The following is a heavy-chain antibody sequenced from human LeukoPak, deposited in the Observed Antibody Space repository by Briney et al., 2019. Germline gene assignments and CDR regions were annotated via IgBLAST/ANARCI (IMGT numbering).Heavy chain of an antibody. CDR2: ISSSGRKI. CDR3: ARGKVAVAATDDAFEI. D-gene: IGHD6-19*01. CDR1: GFTFSTYT. J-gene: IGHJ3*02. V-gene: IGHV3-21*01. Sequence: GGSLRLSCAGSGFTFSTYTMSWVRQAPGKGLEWVSSISSSGRKIYYADSVKGRFTISRDNARKSLFLQMNSLRAEDTAVYYCARGKVAVAATDDAFEIWGQGTMVTVSS.